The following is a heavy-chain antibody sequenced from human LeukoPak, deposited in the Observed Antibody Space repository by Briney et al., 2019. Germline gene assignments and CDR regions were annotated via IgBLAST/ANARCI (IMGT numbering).Heavy chain of an antibody. D-gene: IGHD1-20*01. CDR2: ISYSGST. V-gene: IGHV4-39*01. CDR1: GGSFSGYY. J-gene: IGHJ4*02. CDR3: ARRITGTTSDSFDY. Sequence: SETLSLTCAVYGGSFSGYYWGWIRQPPGKGLEWIGSISYSGSTYYNPSLKSRVTISEDTSKNQFSLMLSSVTAADTAVYYCARRITGTTSDSFDYWGQGTLVTVSS.